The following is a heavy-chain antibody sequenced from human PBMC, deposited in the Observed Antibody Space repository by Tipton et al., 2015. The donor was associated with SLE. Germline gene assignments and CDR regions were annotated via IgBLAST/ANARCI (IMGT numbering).Heavy chain of an antibody. J-gene: IGHJ5*02. CDR1: GASIRSYY. V-gene: IGHV4-59*01. D-gene: IGHD1-26*01. CDR3: ARDSLSGDNWVDP. Sequence: GSLRLSCTVSGASIRSYYWSWIRQPPGKGLEWIGNIYNSGSTNYNPSLKSRVTMSLDTSKNQFSLKLSSVTAADTAVYYCARDSLSGDNWVDPWGQGTLVTVAS. CDR2: IYNSGST.